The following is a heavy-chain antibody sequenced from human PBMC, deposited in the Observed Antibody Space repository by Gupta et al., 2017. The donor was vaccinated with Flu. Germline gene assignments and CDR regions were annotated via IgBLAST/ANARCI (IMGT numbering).Heavy chain of an antibody. J-gene: IGHJ6*02. V-gene: IGHV3-48*01. Sequence: VGQAPGKGLEWVSYISSTSSSVFYADSVKGRFTISRDNAKNSLYLQMNSLRAEDTAVYYCARDRVPTSGMDVWGQGTTVTVSS. D-gene: IGHD3-10*01. CDR2: ISSTSSSV. CDR3: ARDRVPTSGMDV.